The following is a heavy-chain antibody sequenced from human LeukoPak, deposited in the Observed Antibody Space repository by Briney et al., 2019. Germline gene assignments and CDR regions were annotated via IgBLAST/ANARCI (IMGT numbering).Heavy chain of an antibody. CDR3: ARGHQVIPAPSLDY. V-gene: IGHV4-34*01. CDR2: INHSGST. D-gene: IGHD2-2*01. Sequence: SETLSLTCAVYGGSFSGYYWSWIRQPPGKGLEWIGEINHSGSTNYNPSLKSRVTISVDTSKNQFSLKLSSVAAADTAVYYCARGHQVIPAPSLDYGGRGPGATVSS. J-gene: IGHJ4*02. CDR1: GGSFSGYY.